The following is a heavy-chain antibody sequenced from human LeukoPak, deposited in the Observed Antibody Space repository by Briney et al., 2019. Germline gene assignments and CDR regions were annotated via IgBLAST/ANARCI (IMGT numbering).Heavy chain of an antibody. CDR1: GFNIRLHA. CDR2: VSGSAEDT. D-gene: IGHD3-10*01. J-gene: IGHJ3*02. Sequence: GGSLRLSCVASGFNIRLHAMTWLRQAPGKGLEWVSTVSGSAEDTLYADSVKGRFTISRDFSENTLYLQMNNLGGDDTALYYCARRGGSNGWGPFDNWGQATEVTVSS. V-gene: IGHV3-23*01. CDR3: ARRGGSNGWGPFDN.